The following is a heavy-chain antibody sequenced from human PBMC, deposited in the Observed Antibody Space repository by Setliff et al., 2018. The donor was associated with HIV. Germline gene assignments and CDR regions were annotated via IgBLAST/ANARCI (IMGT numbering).Heavy chain of an antibody. D-gene: IGHD3-10*01. CDR2: LTPHSGDT. J-gene: IGHJ5*02. CDR1: GYTFLNYD. V-gene: IGHV1-8*01. Sequence: ASVKVSCKASGYTFLNYDINWLRQAPGQGLEWMGRLTPHSGDTISADRFQGRLVMTTNTSTTTAFTELSSLRSDDTALYFCARGWGLWFGQLSILPLDPWGQGTLVTVSS. CDR3: ARGWGLWFGQLSILPLDP.